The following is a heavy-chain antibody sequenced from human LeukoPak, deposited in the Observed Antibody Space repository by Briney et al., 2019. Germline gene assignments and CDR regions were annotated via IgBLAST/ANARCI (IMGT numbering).Heavy chain of an antibody. D-gene: IGHD3-22*01. V-gene: IGHV3-21*01. Sequence: GGSLTLSCPASGFTFSSYSMNWVRPPAGKGLEWVSSILSRSSYIYYADSVKGRSTIARHNAKNSLYLQMNSLRAEDTAVYYCARSEYYYESSGYYYLDYWGQGTLVTVSS. CDR3: ARSEYYYESSGYYYLDY. CDR2: ILSRSSYI. J-gene: IGHJ4*02. CDR1: GFTFSSYS.